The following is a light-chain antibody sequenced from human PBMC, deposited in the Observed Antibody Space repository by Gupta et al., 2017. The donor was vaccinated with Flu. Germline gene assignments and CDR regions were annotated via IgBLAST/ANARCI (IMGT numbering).Light chain of an antibody. J-gene: IGLJ3*02. CDR1: SNDIGDYNY. V-gene: IGLV2-14*01. CDR3: RSYRRSSTWV. CDR2: EVS. Sequence: QSALTQPASVSGSPGQSVTLSCTGTSNDIGDYNYVSWYRKYPGQAPELLIYEVSNRPLGVSNRFSGSKSGNTASLTISGLQAEDEADYYCRSYRRSSTWVFGAGTKLTVL.